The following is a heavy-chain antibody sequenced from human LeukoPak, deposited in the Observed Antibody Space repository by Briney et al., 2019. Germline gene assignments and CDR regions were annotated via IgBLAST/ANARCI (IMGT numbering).Heavy chain of an antibody. Sequence: ASVKVSCKASGNTFTRDYMHWVRQAPGLGLAWMGVITPCGGRTTYAQYFQGRVTMTSDTSTSTVYMELSSLRSDDTAVYYCVTGPPEHFYHGLDVWGQGTTVTVSS. J-gene: IGHJ6*02. CDR3: VTGPPEHFYHGLDV. CDR2: ITPCGGRT. V-gene: IGHV1-46*01. CDR1: GNTFTRDY.